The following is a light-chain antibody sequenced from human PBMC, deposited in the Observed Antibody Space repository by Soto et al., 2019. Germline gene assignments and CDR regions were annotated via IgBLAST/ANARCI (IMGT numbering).Light chain of an antibody. J-gene: IGKJ1*01. Sequence: EIVLTQSPGTLSLSPGERATLSCRASQSVTSSYLAWYQQKPGQAPRLLMYGASSRATGIPDRFSGSGSGTDFTLTITRLEPEDFAVYYCQQCGSLPRTFGRGTKVEIK. CDR2: GAS. CDR1: QSVTSSY. V-gene: IGKV3-20*01. CDR3: QQCGSLPRT.